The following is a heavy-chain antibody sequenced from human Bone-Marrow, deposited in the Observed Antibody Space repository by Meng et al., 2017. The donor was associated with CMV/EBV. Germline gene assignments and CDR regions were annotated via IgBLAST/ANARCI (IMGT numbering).Heavy chain of an antibody. J-gene: IGHJ5*02. CDR1: GGSISSYY. CDR2: IYYSGST. CDR3: ARVEMATIWLFDP. D-gene: IGHD5-24*01. Sequence: GSLRLSCTVSGGSISSYYWSWIRQPPGKGLEWIGYIYYSGSTNYNPSLKSRVTISVDTSKNQFSLKLSSVTAADTAVYYCARVEMATIWLFDPWGQGPLVTVSS. V-gene: IGHV4-59*01.